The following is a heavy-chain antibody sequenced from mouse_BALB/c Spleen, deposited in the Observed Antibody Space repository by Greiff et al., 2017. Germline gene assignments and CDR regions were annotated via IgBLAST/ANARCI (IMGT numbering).Heavy chain of an antibody. CDR3: ARERGTGTYFGY. J-gene: IGHJ2*01. D-gene: IGHD4-1*01. V-gene: IGHV1-82*01. CDR2: IYPGDGDT. CDR1: GYAFSSSW. Sequence: QVQLQQSGPELVKPGASVKISCKASGYAFSSSWMNWVKQRPGQGLEWIGRIYPGDGDTNYNGKFKGKATLSADKSSSTAYMQLSSLTSVDSAVYFCARERGTGTYFGYWGQGSTLTVSS.